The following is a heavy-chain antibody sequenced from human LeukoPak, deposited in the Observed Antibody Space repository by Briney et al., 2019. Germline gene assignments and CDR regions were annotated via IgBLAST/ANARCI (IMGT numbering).Heavy chain of an antibody. CDR1: GGTFSSHA. CDR2: IIPIFGTA. D-gene: IGHD6-13*01. V-gene: IGHV1-69*05. J-gene: IGHJ4*02. CDR3: ARDPRYSTNRGGSLDY. Sequence: GASVKVSCKASGGTFSSHAISWVRQAPGQGLEWMGGIIPIFGTANYAQKFQGRVTITTDESTSTAYMELRSLRSDDTAVYYCARDPRYSTNRGGSLDYWGQGTLVTVSS.